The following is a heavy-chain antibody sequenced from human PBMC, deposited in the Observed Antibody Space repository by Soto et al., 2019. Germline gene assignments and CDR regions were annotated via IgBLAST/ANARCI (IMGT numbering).Heavy chain of an antibody. CDR2: IWYDGSNT. Sequence: QVHLAESGGGVVQPGRSLRLSCAASGFTFGSYGMHWVRQAPGKGLESVAVIWYDGSNTYYADSVKGRFTISRDNSKNTLYLQMNRLRPEVTAVNYCARDSAAGRGLDSLGQGTLVTVSS. CDR1: GFTFGSYG. D-gene: IGHD6-19*01. J-gene: IGHJ4*02. CDR3: ARDSAAGRGLDS. V-gene: IGHV3-33*01.